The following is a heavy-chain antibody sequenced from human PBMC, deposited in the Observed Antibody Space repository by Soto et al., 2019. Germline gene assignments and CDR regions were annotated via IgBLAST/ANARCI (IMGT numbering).Heavy chain of an antibody. CDR2: ISYDGSNK. CDR1: GFTFSSYG. V-gene: IGHV3-30*18. Sequence: PGGSLRLSCAASGFTFSSYGMHWVRQAPGKGLEWVAVISYDGSNKYYADSVKGRFTISRDNSKNTLYLQMNSLRAEDTAVYYCAKERYSSSSFYDYWGQGTLVTVSS. J-gene: IGHJ4*02. CDR3: AKERYSSSSFYDY. D-gene: IGHD6-6*01.